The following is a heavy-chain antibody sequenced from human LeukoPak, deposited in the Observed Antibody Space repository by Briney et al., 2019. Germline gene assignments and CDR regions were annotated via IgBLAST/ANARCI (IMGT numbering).Heavy chain of an antibody. J-gene: IGHJ4*02. Sequence: ASVKVSCKASGYTFTSYAMHWVRQAPGQRLEWMGWINAGNGNTKYSQKFQGRVTITRDTSVSTAYMELSSLRSEDTAVYYCARDGSSGWYFYFDYWGQGTLVTVSS. CDR2: INAGNGNT. D-gene: IGHD6-19*01. V-gene: IGHV1-3*01. CDR1: GYTFTSYA. CDR3: ARDGSSGWYFYFDY.